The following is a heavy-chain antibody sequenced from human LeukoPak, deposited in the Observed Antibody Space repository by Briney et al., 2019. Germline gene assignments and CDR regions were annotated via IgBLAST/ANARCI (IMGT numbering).Heavy chain of an antibody. CDR3: ARDSWAGSSHYYYYYYMDV. D-gene: IGHD6-6*01. CDR2: ISYDGSNK. CDR1: GFTFSSYA. V-gene: IGHV3-30*01. J-gene: IGHJ6*03. Sequence: PGGSLRLSCAASGFTFSSYAMHWVRQAPGKGLEWVAVISYDGSNKYYADSVKGRFTIPRDNSKNTLYLQMNSLRAEDTAVYYCARDSWAGSSHYYYYYYMDVWGKGTTVTVSS.